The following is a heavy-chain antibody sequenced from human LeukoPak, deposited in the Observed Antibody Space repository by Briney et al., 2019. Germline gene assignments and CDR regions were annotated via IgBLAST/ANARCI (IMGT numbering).Heavy chain of an antibody. CDR2: TNRDDSDT. CDR3: ARSANYFDTSGQDY. D-gene: IGHD3-22*01. Sequence: GGSLRLSCAASGFTFSSYSMNWVRHAPGKGLVWVSRTNRDDSDTSYADSVKGRFTISRDKAKSTLYLQMNSLRVEDTAVYYCARSANYFDTSGQDYWGQGTLVTVSS. J-gene: IGHJ4*02. V-gene: IGHV3-74*01. CDR1: GFTFSSYS.